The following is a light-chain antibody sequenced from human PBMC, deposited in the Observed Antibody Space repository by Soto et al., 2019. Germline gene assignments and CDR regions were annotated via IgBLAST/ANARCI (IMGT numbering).Light chain of an antibody. CDR1: QTVLFSSKNKNY. CDR3: QQYYSTPLT. CDR2: WAS. Sequence: DIVMTQSPDSLAVSLDERATINCKSSQTVLFSSKNKNYLAWYQQKSGQPPKLLIYWASIRESGVPDRFSGSGSGTDFTLTISSLQAEDVAVYYCQQYYSTPLTFGGGTKVEMK. J-gene: IGKJ4*01. V-gene: IGKV4-1*01.